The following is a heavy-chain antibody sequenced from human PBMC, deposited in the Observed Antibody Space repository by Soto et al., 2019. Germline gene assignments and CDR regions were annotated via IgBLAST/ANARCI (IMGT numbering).Heavy chain of an antibody. Sequence: QVQLVQSGAEVKKPGSSVKVSCKASGGTFSSYAISWVRQAPGHGLEWMGWIIPIFGTANYAQKFQGRVTMTADESTSTAYMELSSLRSEDTAVYYCARGDTAMVLPAFDYWCQGTLVTVSS. J-gene: IGHJ4*02. CDR2: IIPIFGTA. CDR1: GGTFSSYA. D-gene: IGHD5-18*01. CDR3: ARGDTAMVLPAFDY. V-gene: IGHV1-69*12.